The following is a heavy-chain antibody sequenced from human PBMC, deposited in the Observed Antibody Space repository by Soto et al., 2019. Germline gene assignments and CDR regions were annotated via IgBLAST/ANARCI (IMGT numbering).Heavy chain of an antibody. Sequence: PGGSLRLSCAASGFTFSRYSMNWVRQAPGKGLEWVSSISSSSSYIYYADSVKGRFTISRDNAKNSLYLQMNSLRAEDTAVYYCAREGEQLVRSPNWFDPWGQGTLVTVSS. V-gene: IGHV3-21*01. CDR1: GFTFSRYS. J-gene: IGHJ5*02. CDR2: ISSSSSYI. CDR3: AREGEQLVRSPNWFDP. D-gene: IGHD6-6*01.